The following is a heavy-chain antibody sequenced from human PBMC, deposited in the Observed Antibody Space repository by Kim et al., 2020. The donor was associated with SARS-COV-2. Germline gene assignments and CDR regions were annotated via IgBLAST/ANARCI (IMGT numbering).Heavy chain of an antibody. J-gene: IGHJ5*02. Sequence: SETLSLTCTVSGYSISSGYYWGWIRQPPGKGLEWIGSIYHSGSTYYNPSLKSRVTISVDTSKNQFSLKLSSVTAADTAVYYCASSSGWYKGWFDPWGQGT. CDR1: GYSISSGYY. CDR2: IYHSGST. D-gene: IGHD6-19*01. V-gene: IGHV4-38-2*02. CDR3: ASSSGWYKGWFDP.